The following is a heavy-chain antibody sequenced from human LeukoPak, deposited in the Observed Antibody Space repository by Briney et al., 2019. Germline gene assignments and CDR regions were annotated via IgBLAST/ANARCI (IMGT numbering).Heavy chain of an antibody. V-gene: IGHV3-21*01. CDR1: GFTFSSYS. D-gene: IGHD6-19*01. CDR3: ARDQGPGIAVAGIPFDY. CDR2: ISSSSSYI. Sequence: GGSLRLSCAASGFTFSSYSMNWVRQAPGKGLEWVSSISSSSSYIYYADSVKGRFTISRDNAKNSPYLQMNSLRAEDTAVYYCARDQGPGIAVAGIPFDYWGQGTLVTVSS. J-gene: IGHJ4*02.